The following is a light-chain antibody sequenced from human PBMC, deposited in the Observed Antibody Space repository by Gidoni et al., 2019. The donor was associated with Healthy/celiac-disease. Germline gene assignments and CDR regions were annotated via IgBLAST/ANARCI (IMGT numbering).Light chain of an antibody. CDR2: DAS. Sequence: EIVLTQSPATLSLSPGERATLSCRASQSVSSYLAWYQQKPGQAPRLLIYDASNRATGIPARFSGIGSGTDFTLTISSLEPEDFAVYYCQQRSNWPPYTFGQXTKLEIK. CDR1: QSVSSY. V-gene: IGKV3-11*01. J-gene: IGKJ2*01. CDR3: QQRSNWPPYT.